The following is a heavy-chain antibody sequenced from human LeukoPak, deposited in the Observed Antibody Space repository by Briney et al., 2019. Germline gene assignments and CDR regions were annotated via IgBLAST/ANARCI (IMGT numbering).Heavy chain of an antibody. CDR2: ISSRGSII. V-gene: IGHV3-48*03. CDR1: GFTFSSYE. J-gene: IGHJ4*02. CDR3: AREVYEIDY. D-gene: IGHD1-14*01. Sequence: GGSLRLSCAASGFTFSSYEMNWVRQAPGKGLEWVSYISSRGSIIYYADSVKGRFTISRDNAKNSLYLQMNSLRAEDTAVYYCAREVYEIDYWGQGTLVTVSS.